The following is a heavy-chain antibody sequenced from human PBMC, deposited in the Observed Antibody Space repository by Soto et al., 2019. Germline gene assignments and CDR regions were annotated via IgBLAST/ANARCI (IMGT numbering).Heavy chain of an antibody. J-gene: IGHJ6*02. CDR1: GYTFTSYY. CDR3: ARDWPGLGGQQLVPVADRAYGMDV. V-gene: IGHV1-46*01. Sequence: ASVKVSCKASGYTFTSYYMHWVRQAPGQGLEWMGIINPSGGSTSYAQKFQGRVTMTRDTSTSTVYMELSSLRSEDTAVYYCARDWPGLGGQQLVPVADRAYGMDVWGQGTTVTVSS. D-gene: IGHD6-13*01. CDR2: INPSGGST.